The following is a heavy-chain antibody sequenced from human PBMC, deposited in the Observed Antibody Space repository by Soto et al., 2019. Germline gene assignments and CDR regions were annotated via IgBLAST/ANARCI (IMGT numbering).Heavy chain of an antibody. V-gene: IGHV1-2*02. D-gene: IGHD2-2*02. J-gene: IGHJ4*02. Sequence: ASVKVSCKASGYTFTGHYMYWVRQAPGQGLEWMGWINPNSGDTNYAQKFQGRVTMTRDTSISTAYMELSRLTSDDTAVYYCAGGTAILGYCISPNCYTPFDYWGQGTLVTVSS. CDR1: GYTFTGHY. CDR3: AGGTAILGYCISPNCYTPFDY. CDR2: INPNSGDT.